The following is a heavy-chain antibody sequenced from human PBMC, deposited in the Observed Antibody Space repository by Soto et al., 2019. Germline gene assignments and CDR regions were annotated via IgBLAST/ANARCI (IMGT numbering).Heavy chain of an antibody. D-gene: IGHD3-10*01. CDR1: GGSISSGGYY. Sequence: SETLSLTCTVSGGSISSGGYYWSWIRQHPGKGLEWIGYIYYSGSTYYNQSLKSRVTISVDTSKNQFSLKLSSVTAADTAVYYCAILYGSGSYYSNWGQGTLVTVSS. J-gene: IGHJ4*02. CDR3: AILYGSGSYYSN. CDR2: IYYSGST. V-gene: IGHV4-31*03.